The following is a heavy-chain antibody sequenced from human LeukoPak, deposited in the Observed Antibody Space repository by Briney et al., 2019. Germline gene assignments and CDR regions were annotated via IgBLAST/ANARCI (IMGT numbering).Heavy chain of an antibody. J-gene: IGHJ4*02. V-gene: IGHV1-8*01. CDR1: GYTFTSYD. Sequence: GASVKVSCKASGYTFTSYDINWVRQATGQGLEWMGWMNPNSGNTGYAQKFQGRVTMTRNTSISTAYTELSSLRSEDTAVYYCARGHSERKLRYHCSGGSCQSYYFDYWGQGTLVTVSS. D-gene: IGHD2-15*01. CDR2: MNPNSGNT. CDR3: ARGHSERKLRYHCSGGSCQSYYFDY.